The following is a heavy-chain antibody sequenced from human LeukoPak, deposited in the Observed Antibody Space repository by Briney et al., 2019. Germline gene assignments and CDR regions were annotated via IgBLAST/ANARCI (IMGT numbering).Heavy chain of an antibody. J-gene: IGHJ4*02. V-gene: IGHV4-59*11. Sequence: PLETLSLTCSVSGGSISRHFWSWIRQPPGKGLEWIGSIYYSGSTYYNPSLKSRVTMSVDASRNQFSLKLVSVTAADTAVYYCARDRGSTGYYYLDSWGQGILVTVSS. CDR1: GGSISRHF. CDR3: ARDRGSTGYYYLDS. CDR2: IYYSGST. D-gene: IGHD6-19*01.